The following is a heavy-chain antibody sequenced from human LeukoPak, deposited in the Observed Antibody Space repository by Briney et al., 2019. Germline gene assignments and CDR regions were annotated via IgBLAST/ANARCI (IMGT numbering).Heavy chain of an antibody. V-gene: IGHV3-30-3*01. D-gene: IGHD3-22*01. CDR1: GFTFSSYA. Sequence: PGGSLRLSCAASGFTFSSYAMHWVRQAPGKGLEWVAVISYDGSNKYYADSVKGRFTISRDNSKNTLYLQMNSLRAEDTAVYYCARGGSSGCYYDYWGQGTLVTVSS. J-gene: IGHJ4*02. CDR2: ISYDGSNK. CDR3: ARGGSSGCYYDY.